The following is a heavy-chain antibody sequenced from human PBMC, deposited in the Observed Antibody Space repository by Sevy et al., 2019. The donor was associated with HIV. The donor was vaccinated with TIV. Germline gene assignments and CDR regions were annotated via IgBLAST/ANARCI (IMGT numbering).Heavy chain of an antibody. CDR3: ARAWGDYGGNVDY. CDR2: IYHSGST. D-gene: IGHD4-17*01. CDR1: GGSISSGGYS. J-gene: IGHJ4*02. Sequence: SETLSLTCAVSGGSISSGGYSWSWIRQPPGKGLEWIGYIYHSGSTYYNPSLKSRVTISVDRSKNQFSLKLSSVTAADTAVYYCARAWGDYGGNVDYWGQGTLVTVSS. V-gene: IGHV4-30-2*01.